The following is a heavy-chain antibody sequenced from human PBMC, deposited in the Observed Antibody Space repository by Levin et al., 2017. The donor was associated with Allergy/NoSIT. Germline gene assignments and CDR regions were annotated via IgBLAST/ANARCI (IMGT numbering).Heavy chain of an antibody. CDR1: GGAFSDYH. D-gene: IGHD3-9*01. Sequence: SETLSLTCTLHGGAFSDYHWSWFRQSPGNGLEWIGDINHAGSTSYNPSLKSRVTISLDMSNMKFSLKVRSVTAADAAVYYCARGRRQQEGTASILNYYYYGSDVWGQGTTVTVSS. J-gene: IGHJ6*02. CDR3: ARGRRQQEGTASILNYYYYGSDV. V-gene: IGHV4-34*01. CDR2: INHAGST.